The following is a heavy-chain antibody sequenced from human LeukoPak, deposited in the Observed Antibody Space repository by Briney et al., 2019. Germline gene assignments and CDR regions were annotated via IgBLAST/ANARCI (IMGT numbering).Heavy chain of an antibody. D-gene: IGHD3-10*01. CDR1: GFTFSSYG. Sequence: GGSLRLSCAASGFTFSSYGMSWVRQAPGKGLEWVSAISGSGGSTYYADSVKGRFTISRDNSKNTLYLQMNSLRAEDTAVYYCARDKDYYGSGIYWGQGTLVTVSS. CDR2: ISGSGGST. J-gene: IGHJ4*02. CDR3: ARDKDYYGSGIY. V-gene: IGHV3-23*01.